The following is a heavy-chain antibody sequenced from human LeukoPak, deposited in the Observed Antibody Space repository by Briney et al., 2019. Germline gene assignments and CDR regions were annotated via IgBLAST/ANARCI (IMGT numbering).Heavy chain of an antibody. Sequence: SETLSLTCTVSGGSISSYYWSWIRQPPGKGLEWIGYIYYSGNTNYNPSLKSRVSMSVDTSKNQFSLKLSSVTAADTAVYYCARGYSYGYVGFDYWGQGTLVTVSS. CDR1: GGSISSYY. D-gene: IGHD5-18*01. V-gene: IGHV4-59*12. CDR3: ARGYSYGYVGFDY. J-gene: IGHJ4*02. CDR2: IYYSGNT.